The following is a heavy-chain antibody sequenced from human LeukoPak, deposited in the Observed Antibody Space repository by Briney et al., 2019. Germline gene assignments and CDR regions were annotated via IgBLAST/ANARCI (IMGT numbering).Heavy chain of an antibody. V-gene: IGHV4-59*01. Sequence: PSETLSLTCTVSGGSISSYYWSWIRQPPGKGLEWIGYIYYSGSTNYNPSPKSRVTISVDTSKNQFSLKLSSVTAADTAVYYCARVVYSSGCFDYWGQGTLVTVSS. CDR1: GGSISSYY. CDR2: IYYSGST. J-gene: IGHJ4*02. D-gene: IGHD6-19*01. CDR3: ARVVYSSGCFDY.